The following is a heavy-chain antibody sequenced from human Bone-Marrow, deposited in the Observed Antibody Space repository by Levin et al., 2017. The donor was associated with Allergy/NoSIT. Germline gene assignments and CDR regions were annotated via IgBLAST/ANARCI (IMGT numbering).Heavy chain of an antibody. CDR3: ARGDGYSSHWFGERGYYYGLDV. CDR1: GITFNSHW. Sequence: GGSLRLSCIASGITFNSHWMSWVRQAPGKGLEWVASINQEGSEKYYVDSVEGRFIISRDNARKSLYLQMDSLRAEDTAVYYCARGDGYSSHWFGERGYYYGLDVWGQGTTVTVSS. CDR2: INQEGSEK. V-gene: IGHV3-7*01. J-gene: IGHJ6*02. D-gene: IGHD3-10*01.